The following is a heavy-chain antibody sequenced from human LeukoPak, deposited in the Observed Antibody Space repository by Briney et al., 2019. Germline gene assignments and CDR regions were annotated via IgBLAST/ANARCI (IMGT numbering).Heavy chain of an antibody. J-gene: IGHJ5*02. CDR1: GGSISSGDYY. Sequence: SQTLSLTXTVSGGSISSGDYYWSWIRQPPGKGLEWIGYIYYSGSTYYNPSLKSRVTISVDTSKNQFSLKLSSVTAADTAVYYCARVVPGPVPAAIRGWFDPWGQGTLVTVPS. V-gene: IGHV4-30-4*08. D-gene: IGHD2-2*02. CDR3: ARVVPGPVPAAIRGWFDP. CDR2: IYYSGST.